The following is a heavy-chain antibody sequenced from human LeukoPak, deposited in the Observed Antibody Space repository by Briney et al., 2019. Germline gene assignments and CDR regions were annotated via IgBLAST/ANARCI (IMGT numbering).Heavy chain of an antibody. Sequence: GGSLRLSCAASRFTFSSYGMHWVRQAPGKGLEWVSVLYSGGSTYYADSVKGRFTISRDNSKNTLYLQMNSLRAEDTAVYYCARAPRMVHFDYWGQGTLVTVSS. D-gene: IGHD6-13*01. CDR1: RFTFSSYG. CDR2: LYSGGST. J-gene: IGHJ4*02. V-gene: IGHV3-53*01. CDR3: ARAPRMVHFDY.